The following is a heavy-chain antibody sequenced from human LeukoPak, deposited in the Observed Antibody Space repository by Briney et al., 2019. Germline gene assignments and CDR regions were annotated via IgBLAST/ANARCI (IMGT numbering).Heavy chain of an antibody. V-gene: IGHV3-7*01. CDR3: ARVASGDYFDY. CDR1: GFTFSSYW. D-gene: IGHD2-8*02. Sequence: GGSLRLSCAASGFTFSSYWTSWVRQAPGKGLEWVANIKQDGSEKYYVDSVKGRFTISRDNAKNSLYLQMNSLRAEDTAVYYCARVASGDYFDYWGQGTLVTVTS. J-gene: IGHJ4*02. CDR2: IKQDGSEK.